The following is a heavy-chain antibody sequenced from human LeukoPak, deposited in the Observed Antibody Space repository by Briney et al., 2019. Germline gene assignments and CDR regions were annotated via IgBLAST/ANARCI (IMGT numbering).Heavy chain of an antibody. D-gene: IGHD2-2*01. CDR3: ARAQLPPNFDY. V-gene: IGHV1-46*01. Sequence: ASVKVSCKASGYTFTSYYMHWVRQAPGQGLEWTGIINPSGGSTSYAQKFQGRVTMTRDMSTSTVYMELSSLRSEDTAVYYCARAQLPPNFDYWGQGTLVTVSS. CDR2: INPSGGST. J-gene: IGHJ4*02. CDR1: GYTFTSYY.